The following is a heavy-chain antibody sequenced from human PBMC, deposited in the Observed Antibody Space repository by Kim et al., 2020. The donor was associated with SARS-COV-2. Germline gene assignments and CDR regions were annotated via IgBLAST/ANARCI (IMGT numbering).Heavy chain of an antibody. Sequence: ASVKVSCKASGDTFTDYYIHWMRPAPGQGLEWMGWINPNSGGTTYAQNFQGRVTMTSDTSVRTLYMALSSLRSDDTAVSYCASEFRMGMATMKLVDYWGQGTQVTVSS. CDR3: ASEFRMGMATMKLVDY. D-gene: IGHD5-12*01. J-gene: IGHJ4*02. CDR1: GDTFTDYY. CDR2: INPNSGGT. V-gene: IGHV1-2*02.